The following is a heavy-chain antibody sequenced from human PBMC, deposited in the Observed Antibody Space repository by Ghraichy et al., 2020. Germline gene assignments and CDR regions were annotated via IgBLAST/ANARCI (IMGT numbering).Heavy chain of an antibody. V-gene: IGHV7-4-1*02. D-gene: IGHD3-22*01. Sequence: ASVKVSCKASGYTFTSYAMNWVRQAPGQGLEWMGWINTNTGNPTYAQGFTGRFVFSLDTSVSTAYLQISSLKAEDTAVYYCARAATDYDSSGYYFHLFYDYWGQGTLVTVSS. CDR3: ARAATDYDSSGYYFHLFYDY. CDR1: GYTFTSYA. CDR2: INTNTGNP. J-gene: IGHJ4*02.